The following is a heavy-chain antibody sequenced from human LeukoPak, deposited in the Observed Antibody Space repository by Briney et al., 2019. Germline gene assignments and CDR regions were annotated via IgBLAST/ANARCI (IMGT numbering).Heavy chain of an antibody. CDR1: GGSISSYY. CDR3: ARDHYDFWSGPKGSWFDP. V-gene: IGHV4-4*07. D-gene: IGHD3-3*01. J-gene: IGHJ5*02. Sequence: SETLSLTCTVSGGSISSYYWSWIRQPAGKGLEWIGRIYTSGSTNYNPSLTSRVTMSVDTSKNQFSLKLSSVTAADTAVYYCARDHYDFWSGPKGSWFDPWGQGTLVTVSS. CDR2: IYTSGST.